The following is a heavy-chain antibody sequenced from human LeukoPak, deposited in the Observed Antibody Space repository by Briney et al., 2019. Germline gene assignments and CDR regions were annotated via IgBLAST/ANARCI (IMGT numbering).Heavy chain of an antibody. CDR2: IYTSGST. V-gene: IGHV4-61*02. CDR1: GGSISSGSYY. D-gene: IGHD6-13*01. CDR3: ARGGSSWDVDYFDY. J-gene: IGHJ4*02. Sequence: PSQTLSLTCTVSGGSISSGSYYWSWIRQPAGKGLEWIGRIYTSGSTNYNPSLKSRVTISVDTSKNQFSLKLSSVTAADTAVYYCARGGSSWDVDYFDYWGQGTLVTVSS.